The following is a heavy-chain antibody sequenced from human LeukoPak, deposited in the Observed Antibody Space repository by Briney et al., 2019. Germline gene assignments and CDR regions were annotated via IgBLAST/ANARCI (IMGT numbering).Heavy chain of an antibody. CDR3: ARGFTVTEAFDI. D-gene: IGHD4-17*01. V-gene: IGHV4-4*07. Sequence: SESLLLTCTVSGGSLSSYYWSWIRQPAGKGLEWIGRIYTSESTNYNPSLKSRVTMSVDTSKNQFSLKLSSVTAADTAVYYCARGFTVTEAFDIWGQGTMVTVSS. CDR1: GGSLSSYY. J-gene: IGHJ3*02. CDR2: IYTSEST.